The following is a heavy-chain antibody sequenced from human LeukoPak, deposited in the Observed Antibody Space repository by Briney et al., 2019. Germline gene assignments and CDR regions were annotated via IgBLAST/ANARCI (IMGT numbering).Heavy chain of an antibody. J-gene: IGHJ6*04. CDR2: INHSGST. V-gene: IGHV4-34*01. D-gene: IGHD4-23*01. Sequence: PSETLSLTCAVYGGSFSGYYWSWIHQPPGKGLEWIGEINHSGSTNYNPSLKSRVTISVDTSKNQFSLKLSSVTAADTAVYYCARSSRGGNARSSMDVWGKGTTVTVSS. CDR1: GGSFSGYY. CDR3: ARSSRGGNARSSMDV.